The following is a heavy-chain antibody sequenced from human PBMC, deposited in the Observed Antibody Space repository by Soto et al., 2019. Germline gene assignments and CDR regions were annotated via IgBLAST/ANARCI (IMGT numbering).Heavy chain of an antibody. D-gene: IGHD2-2*01. J-gene: IGHJ6*02. CDR3: SRGGNCSSITCPLGYYYGMDV. V-gene: IGHV4-34*01. CDR2: INHRGSA. Sequence: QVQLQQWGAGLLKPSETLSLSCAVYGGSFSGYYWSWIRQPPGKGLEWIGEINHRGSANYNSSLKDRVTISVDTSKNQFSLRLSSVTAADTAVYYCSRGGNCSSITCPLGYYYGMDVCGQGTTVTVSS. CDR1: GGSFSGYY.